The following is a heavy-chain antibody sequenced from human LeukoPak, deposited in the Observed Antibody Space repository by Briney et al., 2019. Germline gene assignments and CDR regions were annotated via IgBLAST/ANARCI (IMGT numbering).Heavy chain of an antibody. CDR1: GFTFDDYC. V-gene: IGHV3-20*04. CDR2: INWNVGST. CDR3: ARAFSGLGYYYYYYMDV. D-gene: IGHD1-26*01. J-gene: IGHJ6*03. Sequence: RSGGSLRLSCAASGFTFDDYCMSWVRQAPGKGLEWVSGINWNVGSTGYADSVKGRFTISRDNAKNSLYLQMNSLRAEDTALYYCARAFSGLGYYYYYYMDVWGKGTTVTVSS.